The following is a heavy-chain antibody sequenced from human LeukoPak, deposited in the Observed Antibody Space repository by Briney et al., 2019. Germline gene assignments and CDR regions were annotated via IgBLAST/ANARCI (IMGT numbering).Heavy chain of an antibody. D-gene: IGHD3-9*01. CDR3: ARGTLTLNAFDI. CDR2: IYHSGST. V-gene: IGHV4-30-2*01. J-gene: IGHJ3*02. Sequence: SETLSLTCAVSGGSISSGGYSWSWIRQPPGTGLEWIGYIYHSGSTYYNPSLKSRVTISVDRSKNQFSLKLSSVTAADTAVYYCARGTLTLNAFDIWGQGTMVTVSS. CDR1: GGSISSGGYS.